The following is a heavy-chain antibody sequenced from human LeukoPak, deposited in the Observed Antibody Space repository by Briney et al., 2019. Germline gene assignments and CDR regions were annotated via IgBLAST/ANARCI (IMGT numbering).Heavy chain of an antibody. J-gene: IGHJ4*02. V-gene: IGHV4-30-4*01. D-gene: IGHD2-15*01. Sequence: SETLSLTCTVSGVSINSGDYYWTWLRQPPGQGLEWIGYIYYSGTAYCNPSLKSRVTMTVDTPKNQFSLKLSSVTAADTAVYYCARWFCSGGNCYGEIDYWGQGTLATVSS. CDR2: IYYSGTA. CDR1: GVSINSGDYY. CDR3: ARWFCSGGNCYGEIDY.